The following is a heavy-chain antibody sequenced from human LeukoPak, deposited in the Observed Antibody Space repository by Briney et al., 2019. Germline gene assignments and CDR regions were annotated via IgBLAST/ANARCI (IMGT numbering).Heavy chain of an antibody. CDR1: GYTFTSYD. CDR3: ARPYDSSGYYYSDAFDS. D-gene: IGHD3-22*01. J-gene: IGHJ3*02. Sequence: ASVKVSCKASGYTFTSYDINWVRQATGQGLEWMGWMNPNSGNTGYAQKFQGRVTMTRNTSISTAYMELSSLRSEDTAVYYCARPYDSSGYYYSDAFDSWGQGTMVTVSS. CDR2: MNPNSGNT. V-gene: IGHV1-8*01.